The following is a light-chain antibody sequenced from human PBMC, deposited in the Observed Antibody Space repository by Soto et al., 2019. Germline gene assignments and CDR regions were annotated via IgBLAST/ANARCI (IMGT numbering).Light chain of an antibody. CDR2: GAS. CDR3: QQYSTSPT. CDR1: QSVSNNY. V-gene: IGKV3-20*01. Sequence: PGERATLSCRASQSVSNNYLAWHQQEPGQAPRRLIYGASSRATGIPDRFSGSGSGTDFTLTISRLEPEDFAVYYCQQYSTSPTFGEGTRLEIK. J-gene: IGKJ5*01.